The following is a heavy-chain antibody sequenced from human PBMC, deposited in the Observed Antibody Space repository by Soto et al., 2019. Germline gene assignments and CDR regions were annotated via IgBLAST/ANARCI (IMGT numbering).Heavy chain of an antibody. CDR1: GFNFNTYF. J-gene: IGHJ4*02. Sequence: QVQLVQSGGGVVQPGRSLRLSCAASGFNFNTYFMHWVRQAPGKGLEWVAMIFTHGRDKEYADSVKGRFTISRDNSNNGMYLPMDRLRPEEAAVYYCARDVEHGSNSDLAYWGQGALVSVSS. D-gene: IGHD1-26*01. CDR2: IFTHGRDK. V-gene: IGHV3-30*13. CDR3: ARDVEHGSNSDLAY.